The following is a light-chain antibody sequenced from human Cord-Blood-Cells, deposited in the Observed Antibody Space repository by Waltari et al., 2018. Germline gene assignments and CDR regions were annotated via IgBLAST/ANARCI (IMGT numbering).Light chain of an antibody. V-gene: IGKV1-5*01. J-gene: IGKJ1*01. CDR1: QSISSW. CDR3: QQYNSYSRT. Sequence: DIQMTQSPSTLSASVGDRVTITCRASQSISSWLAWYQQKPGQAHKLLIYDASSLESGVPSRFSGSGSGTEFTLTISSLQPDDVATYYCQQYNSYSRTFGQGTKVEIK. CDR2: DAS.